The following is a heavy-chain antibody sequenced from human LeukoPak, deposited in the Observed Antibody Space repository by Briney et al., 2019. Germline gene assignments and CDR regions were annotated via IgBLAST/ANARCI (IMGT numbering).Heavy chain of an antibody. Sequence: GRSLRLSCAAFGFTFNRYAIHWVRQAPGKGLEWVAVISYDGSNKYYADSVKGRFTISRDNSKNTMYLQMNSLRAEDTAVYYCARDPAAVAVRGSAFDIWGQGTMVTVSS. CDR3: ARDPAAVAVRGSAFDI. CDR2: ISYDGSNK. CDR1: GFTFNRYA. J-gene: IGHJ3*02. D-gene: IGHD3-10*01. V-gene: IGHV3-30-3*01.